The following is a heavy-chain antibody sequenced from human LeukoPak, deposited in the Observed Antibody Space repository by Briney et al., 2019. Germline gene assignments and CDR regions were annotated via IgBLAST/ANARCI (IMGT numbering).Heavy chain of an antibody. CDR2: IISSIGTI. V-gene: IGHV3-48*04. Sequence: GSLRLPCAASGFTFSIHGMHWGRPAPGEGLEWISYIISSIGTIYYADSVKGRFTISTDGAKKSLYLHMNSLRAEDTAVYYCARDKDGYIGNWFDPWGQGTLVTVSS. J-gene: IGHJ5*02. D-gene: IGHD5-24*01. CDR3: ARDKDGYIGNWFDP. CDR1: GFTFSIHG.